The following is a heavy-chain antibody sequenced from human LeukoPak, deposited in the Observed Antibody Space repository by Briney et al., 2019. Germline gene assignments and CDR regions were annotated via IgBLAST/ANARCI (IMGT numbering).Heavy chain of an antibody. J-gene: IGHJ4*02. V-gene: IGHV3-11*01. D-gene: IGHD6-19*01. Sequence: GGSLRLSCAASGFTFSDYYMSWIRQAPGKGLEWVSYISSSGSTIYYADSVKGRFTISRDNAKNSLYLQMNSLRAEDTAVYYCARDYSSGWFDYFDYWGQGTLVTVSS. CDR1: GFTFSDYY. CDR3: ARDYSSGWFDYFDY. CDR2: ISSSGSTI.